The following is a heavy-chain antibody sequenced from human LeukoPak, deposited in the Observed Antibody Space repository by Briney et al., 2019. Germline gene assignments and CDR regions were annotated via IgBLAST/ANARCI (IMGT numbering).Heavy chain of an antibody. V-gene: IGHV4-30-4*01. D-gene: IGHD2-2*01. CDR3: AKSGVVVPVAVYYMDV. CDR1: GGSISSGDYY. J-gene: IGHJ6*03. CDR2: IYYSGST. Sequence: PSQTLSLTCTVSGGSISSGDYYWSWIRQPPGKGLEWIGYIYYSGSTYYNPSLKSRVTISVDTSKNQFSLKLSSVTAADTAVYYCAKSGVVVPVAVYYMDVWGKGTTVTVSS.